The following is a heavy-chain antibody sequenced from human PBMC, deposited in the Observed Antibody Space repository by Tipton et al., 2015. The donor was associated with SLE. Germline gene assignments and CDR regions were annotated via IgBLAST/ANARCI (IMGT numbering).Heavy chain of an antibody. CDR3: VATSHWYYFDY. D-gene: IGHD2-8*02. CDR1: GGAISGYY. V-gene: IGHV4-59*12. CDR2: IYNSGST. J-gene: IGHJ4*02. Sequence: TLSLTCTISGGAISGYYWTWIRQSPGKALEWIGYIYNSGSTNYNPSLKSRVTISVDTTSSQFALKMNSVTAADTAVYYCVATSHWYYFDYWGQGTLVTVSS.